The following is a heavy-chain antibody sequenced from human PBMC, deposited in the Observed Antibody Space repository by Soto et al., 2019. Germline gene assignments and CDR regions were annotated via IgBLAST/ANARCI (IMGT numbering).Heavy chain of an antibody. D-gene: IGHD6-13*01. Sequence: QITLKESGPTLVKPTQTLTLTCTFSGFSLSTSGVGVGWIRQPPGKALEWLALIYWDDDKRYSPSLKSRLTITKDTSKNQVVLTMTDMDPVDTATYYCAHSPPILGYSSRYFDYWGQGTLVTVSS. CDR2: IYWDDDK. CDR3: AHSPPILGYSSRYFDY. CDR1: GFSLSTSGVG. V-gene: IGHV2-5*02. J-gene: IGHJ4*02.